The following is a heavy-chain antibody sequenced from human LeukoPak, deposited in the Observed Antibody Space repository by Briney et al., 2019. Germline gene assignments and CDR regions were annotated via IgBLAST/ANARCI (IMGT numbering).Heavy chain of an antibody. J-gene: IGHJ3*01. CDR2: IHPGDSDT. CDR1: GSIFTGYW. V-gene: IGHV5-51*01. CDR3: ARDRDGYNLDF. D-gene: IGHD5-24*01. Sequence: GGSLEISFQGSGSIFTGYWIGGVRPVPGKGWEGVGIIHPGDSDTIYTPSFQGHVSISADKSSSTAYLEWSSLKASDTAMYYCARDRDGYNLDFWGQGTMVTVSS.